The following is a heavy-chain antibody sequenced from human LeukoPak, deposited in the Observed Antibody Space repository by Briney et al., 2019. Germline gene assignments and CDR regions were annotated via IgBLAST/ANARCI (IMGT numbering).Heavy chain of an antibody. Sequence: GGSLSLSCAASGFTFSSYGMHWVRQAPGKGLEWVAVIWYDGSNKYYADSVKGRFTISRDNSKNTLYLQMNSLRAEDTAVYYCARESPTDIAVAGIDRERYSLDYWGQGTLVTVSS. D-gene: IGHD6-19*01. CDR1: GFTFSSYG. CDR3: ARESPTDIAVAGIDRERYSLDY. J-gene: IGHJ4*02. CDR2: IWYDGSNK. V-gene: IGHV3-30*19.